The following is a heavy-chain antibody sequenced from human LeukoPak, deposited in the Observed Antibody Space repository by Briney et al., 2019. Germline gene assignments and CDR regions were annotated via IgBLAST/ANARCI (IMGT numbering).Heavy chain of an antibody. CDR3: ARGGGGYDFWSGYFHYYYYMDV. CDR2: ISSSSSTI. D-gene: IGHD3-3*01. J-gene: IGHJ6*03. Sequence: PGGSLRLSCAASGFTFSSYSMNWVRQAPGKGLEWVSYISSSSSTIYYADSVKGRFTISRDNAKNSLYLQMNSLRAEDTAVYYCARGGGGYDFWSGYFHYYYYMDVWGKGTTVIVSS. CDR1: GFTFSSYS. V-gene: IGHV3-48*04.